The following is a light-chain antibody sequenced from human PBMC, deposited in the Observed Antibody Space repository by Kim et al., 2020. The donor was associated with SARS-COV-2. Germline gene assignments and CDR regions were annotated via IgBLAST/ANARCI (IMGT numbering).Light chain of an antibody. V-gene: IGLV1-47*02. CDR2: STN. CDR1: SSTIEKNY. Sequence: RSVMSCPGSSSTIEKNYVCWYQQLPGAAPKLLLHSTNQRPSEVPDRFSGSKSDTSASLAISGLRSEDETDYFCAAWDDSLNRPVFGGGTQLTVL. CDR3: AAWDDSLNRPV. J-gene: IGLJ2*01.